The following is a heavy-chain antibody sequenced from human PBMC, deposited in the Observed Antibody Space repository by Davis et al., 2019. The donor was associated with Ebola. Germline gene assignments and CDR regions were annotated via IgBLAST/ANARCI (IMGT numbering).Heavy chain of an antibody. CDR2: ISGTGAST. CDR1: GFTFNSYA. D-gene: IGHD2-2*01. CDR3: ARDQVEFCSAARCFGSFDY. J-gene: IGHJ4*02. V-gene: IGHV3-23*01. Sequence: PGGSLRLSCAGSGFTFNSYAMTWVRQAPGKGMEGVAGISGTGASTYYAESVKGRFTISRDNSKNTVYLQMNSLRADDTAVYYCARDQVEFCSAARCFGSFDYWGQGIVVTVSS.